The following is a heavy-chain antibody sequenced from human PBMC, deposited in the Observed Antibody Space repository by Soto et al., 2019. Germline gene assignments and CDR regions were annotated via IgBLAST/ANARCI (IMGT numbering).Heavy chain of an antibody. CDR3: TTLLFGDDFDY. CDR1: GFTFSNAW. Sequence: GGSLRLSCAASGFTFSNAWMNWVRQAPGKGLEWVGRIKSKTDGGTKDYAALVKGRFTTSSDDSKNTLYLQMNSLKTEDTAVYYCTTLLFGDDFDYWGQGTLVTVSS. V-gene: IGHV3-15*07. CDR2: IKSKTDGGTK. D-gene: IGHD3-10*01. J-gene: IGHJ4*02.